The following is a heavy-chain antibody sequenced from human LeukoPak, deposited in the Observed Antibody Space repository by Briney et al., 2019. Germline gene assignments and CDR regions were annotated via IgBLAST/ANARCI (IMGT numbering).Heavy chain of an antibody. J-gene: IGHJ4*02. CDR2: ISAYNDNT. V-gene: IGHV1-18*01. Sequence: ASVKVSCKAPGYTFTSYGISWVRQAPGQGLEWMGWISAYNDNTNYAHKLQGRVTMTTDTSTSTAYMELRSLRSDDTAVYYCARVHYDILTGYSYFDYWGQGTLVTVSS. CDR1: GYTFTSYG. CDR3: ARVHYDILTGYSYFDY. D-gene: IGHD3-9*01.